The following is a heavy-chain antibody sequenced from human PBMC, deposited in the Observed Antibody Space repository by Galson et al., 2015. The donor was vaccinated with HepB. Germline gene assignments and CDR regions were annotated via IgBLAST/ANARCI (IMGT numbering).Heavy chain of an antibody. D-gene: IGHD2-15*01. CDR2: INPSGGST. CDR3: ARVSSPSLVVAASPFDY. CDR1: GYTFTSYY. Sequence: SVKVSCKASGYTFTSYYMHWVRQAPGQGLEWMGIINPSGGSTSYAQKFQGRVTMTRDTSTSTVYMELSSLRSEDTAVYYCARVSSPSLVVAASPFDYWGQGTLVTVSS. J-gene: IGHJ4*02. V-gene: IGHV1-46*01.